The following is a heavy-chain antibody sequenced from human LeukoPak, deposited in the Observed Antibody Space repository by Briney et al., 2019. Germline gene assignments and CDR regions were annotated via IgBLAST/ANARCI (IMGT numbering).Heavy chain of an antibody. CDR3: ARGIPVAGNPHTFDY. CDR1: GYTFASYD. V-gene: IGHV1-8*01. D-gene: IGHD6-19*01. CDR2: MNPNSGNT. J-gene: IGHJ4*02. Sequence: ASVKVSCKASGYTFASYDINWVRQATGQGLEWMGWMNPNSGNTGYAQKFQGRVTMTRNTSISTAYMELSSLRSEDTAVYYCARGIPVAGNPHTFDYWGQGTLVTVSS.